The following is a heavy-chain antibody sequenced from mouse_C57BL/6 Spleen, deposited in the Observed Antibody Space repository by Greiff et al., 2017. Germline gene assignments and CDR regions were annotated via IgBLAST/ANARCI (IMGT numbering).Heavy chain of an antibody. CDR2: IYPGDGDT. Sequence: VQLQQSGPELVKPGASVKISCKASGYAFSSSWMNWVKQRPGKGLEWIGRIYPGDGDTNYNGKFKGKATLTADKSSSTAYMQLSSLTSVDSAVYFCARWLLRGYAMDYWGQGTSVTVSA. CDR1: GYAFSSSW. D-gene: IGHD2-3*01. V-gene: IGHV1-82*01. CDR3: ARWLLRGYAMDY. J-gene: IGHJ4*01.